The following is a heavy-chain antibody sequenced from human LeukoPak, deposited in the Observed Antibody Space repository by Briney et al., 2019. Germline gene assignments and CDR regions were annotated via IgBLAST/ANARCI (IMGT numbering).Heavy chain of an antibody. CDR2: INPSGGST. Sequence: ASVKVSCTASGYTFTGYYMHWVRQAPEQGLEWMGIINPSGGSTSYPQKFQDRVTMTRDTSTSTVHMELSSLKSDDTAIYYCARGVFGELEKLMFQHWGQGTLVTVSS. D-gene: IGHD3-10*02. J-gene: IGHJ1*01. CDR3: ARGVFGELEKLMFQH. CDR1: GYTFTGYY. V-gene: IGHV1-46*01.